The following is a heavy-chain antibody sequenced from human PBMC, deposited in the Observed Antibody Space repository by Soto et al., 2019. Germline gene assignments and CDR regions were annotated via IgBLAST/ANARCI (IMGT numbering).Heavy chain of an antibody. Sequence: GGSLRLSCAASGFTFSSYGMHWVRQAPGKGLEWVAVIWYDGSNKYYADSVKGRFTISRDNSKNTLYLQMNSLRAEDTAVYYCARDRGPYYYGSGSYSLYYYYGMDVWGQGTTVTVSS. D-gene: IGHD3-10*01. CDR3: ARDRGPYYYGSGSYSLYYYYGMDV. CDR1: GFTFSSYG. V-gene: IGHV3-33*01. J-gene: IGHJ6*02. CDR2: IWYDGSNK.